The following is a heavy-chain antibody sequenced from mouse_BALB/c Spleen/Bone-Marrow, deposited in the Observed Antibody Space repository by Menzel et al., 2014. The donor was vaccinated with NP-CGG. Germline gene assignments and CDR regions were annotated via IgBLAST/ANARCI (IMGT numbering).Heavy chain of an antibody. CDR3: ARSVYDGYSEAMDY. CDR1: GYAFTNYL. V-gene: IGHV1-54*03. J-gene: IGHJ4*01. D-gene: IGHD2-3*01. CDR2: NNPGSGGT. Sequence: VQLQESGAELVRPGTSVKVSCKASGYAFTNYLIEWVKQRPGQGLEWIGVNNPGSGGTNYNEKFKGKATLTADKSSSTVYMQLSSLTSDDSAVYFCARSVYDGYSEAMDYWGQGTSVTVSS.